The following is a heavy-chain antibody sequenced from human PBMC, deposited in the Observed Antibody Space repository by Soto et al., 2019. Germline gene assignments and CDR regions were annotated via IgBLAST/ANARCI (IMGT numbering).Heavy chain of an antibody. CDR2: IYYSGST. Sequence: SETLSLTCTVSGGSISTYYWSWIRQPPGKGLEWIGYIYYSGSTNYKPSLKSRVTISVDTSKNQFSLKLSSVTAADAAVYYCARGGWRHIDYWGQGTLVTVS. CDR3: ARGGWRHIDY. J-gene: IGHJ4*02. CDR1: GGSISTYY. V-gene: IGHV4-59*08. D-gene: IGHD3-3*01.